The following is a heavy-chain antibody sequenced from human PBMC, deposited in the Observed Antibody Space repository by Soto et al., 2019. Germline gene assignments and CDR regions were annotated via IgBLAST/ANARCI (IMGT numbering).Heavy chain of an antibody. Sequence: SETLSLTGAVSGDSITSTNWWSWVRQPPGKGLEWIVEIYHTGTINYNPSLKSRVTISVDKSKNQFSLNLNSVTAADTAMYYCVRDAGVAEKWFDPWGQGTLVTVSS. CDR2: IYHTGTI. D-gene: IGHD6-13*01. CDR1: GDSITSTNW. J-gene: IGHJ5*02. V-gene: IGHV4-4*02. CDR3: VRDAGVAEKWFDP.